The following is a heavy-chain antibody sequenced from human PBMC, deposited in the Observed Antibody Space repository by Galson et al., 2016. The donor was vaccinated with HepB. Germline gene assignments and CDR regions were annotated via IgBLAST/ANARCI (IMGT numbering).Heavy chain of an antibody. J-gene: IGHJ4*02. Sequence: SVKVSCKASGYTFINYGITWMRQAPGQGLEWMGWISAYNGNTNYAQKYQGRVAMTRDTSTGTVYMELRSLRSDDTAVYSVAREGGTGDLFFDYWGQGTLVTVSS. CDR1: GYTFINYG. V-gene: IGHV1-18*01. D-gene: IGHD7-27*01. CDR3: AREGGTGDLFFDY. CDR2: ISAYNGNT.